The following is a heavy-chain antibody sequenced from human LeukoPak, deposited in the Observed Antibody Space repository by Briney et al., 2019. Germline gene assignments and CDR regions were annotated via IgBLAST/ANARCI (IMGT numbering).Heavy chain of an antibody. J-gene: IGHJ4*02. CDR3: AKPIAAADDYFDY. Sequence: GGSLRLSCAASGFTFSSYAMSWVCQAPGKGLEWVSAISGSGGSTYYADSVKGRFTISRDNSKNTLYLQMNSLRAEDTAVYYCAKPIAAADDYFDYWGQGTLVTVSS. V-gene: IGHV3-23*01. CDR1: GFTFSSYA. D-gene: IGHD6-13*01. CDR2: ISGSGGST.